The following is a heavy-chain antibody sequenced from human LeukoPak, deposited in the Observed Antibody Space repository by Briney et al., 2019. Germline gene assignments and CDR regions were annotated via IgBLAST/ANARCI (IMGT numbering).Heavy chain of an antibody. Sequence: GGSLRLSCVASGFTVSSNYMSWVRQAPGKGLEWVSVIYSGGSTYYADSVKGRFTISRDNSKNTLYLQMNSLRVEDTAVYNCARAYFDSSGANPYFDYWGQGTLVTVSS. CDR3: ARAYFDSSGANPYFDY. CDR1: GFTVSSNY. V-gene: IGHV3-53*01. J-gene: IGHJ4*02. D-gene: IGHD3-22*01. CDR2: IYSGGST.